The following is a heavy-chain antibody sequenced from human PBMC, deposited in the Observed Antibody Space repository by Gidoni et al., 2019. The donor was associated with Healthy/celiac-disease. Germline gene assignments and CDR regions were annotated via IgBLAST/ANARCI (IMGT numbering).Heavy chain of an antibody. D-gene: IGHD6-6*01. CDR2: IKQDGSEK. CDR3: AMQLAVYYFDY. J-gene: IGHJ4*02. Sequence: MSWVRQAPGKGLDWVSNIKQDGSEKYTVDSVKGRFTISRDNAKNSPYLQMNSLSAEETAVYCCAMQLAVYYFDYWGQGTLVTVSS. V-gene: IGHV3-7*01.